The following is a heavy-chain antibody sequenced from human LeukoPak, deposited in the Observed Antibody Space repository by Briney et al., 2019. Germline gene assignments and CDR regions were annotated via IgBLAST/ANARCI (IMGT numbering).Heavy chain of an antibody. Sequence: GASLRLSCAASGFTFSYYAMSWLRQAPAKELEGISGIGRIGGSPYFAASVKGRCPISRDNSKNPLHLQMNSLRVEDTAVYYCAKDRYCSGASCHVTDFDYWGQGTLVTVSS. J-gene: IGHJ4*02. V-gene: IGHV3-23*01. CDR2: IGRIGGSP. CDR1: GFTFSYYA. D-gene: IGHD2-15*01. CDR3: AKDRYCSGASCHVTDFDY.